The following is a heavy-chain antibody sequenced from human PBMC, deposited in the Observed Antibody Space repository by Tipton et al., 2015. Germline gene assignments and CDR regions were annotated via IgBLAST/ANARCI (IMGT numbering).Heavy chain of an antibody. Sequence: SLRLSCAASGFTFTDYYMSWLRQAPGKGLEWLSFINTNSRTTYYIDSVKGRFTISRDNAKNSVYLQMNNLRVEDTGVYYCARNYYDTSGPDYWGQGTLVTVSS. D-gene: IGHD3-22*01. V-gene: IGHV3-11*01. CDR2: INTNSRTT. CDR3: ARNYYDTSGPDY. CDR1: GFTFTDYY. J-gene: IGHJ4*02.